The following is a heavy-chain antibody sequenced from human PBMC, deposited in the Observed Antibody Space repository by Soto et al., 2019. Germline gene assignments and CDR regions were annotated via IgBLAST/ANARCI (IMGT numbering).Heavy chain of an antibody. Sequence: QVHLAESGGGVVQPGTSLRLSCAASGFTFSSYGMHWVRQAPGKGLEWVAAISYDGSKKYYVDSVKARFTISRDNSKNTVYLQVNSLSAEDTAVYTGARGRGSHYCGLEVWGRGTTVTVSS. CDR3: ARGRGSHYCGLEV. CDR1: GFTFSSYG. V-gene: IGHV3-30*03. J-gene: IGHJ6*02. D-gene: IGHD3-10*01. CDR2: ISYDGSKK.